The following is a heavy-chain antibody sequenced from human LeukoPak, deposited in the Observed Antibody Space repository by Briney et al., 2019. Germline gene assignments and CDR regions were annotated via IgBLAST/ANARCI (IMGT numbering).Heavy chain of an antibody. V-gene: IGHV4-30-2*01. Sequence: PSETLSLTCAVSGGSISSGGYSWSWIRQPPGKGLEWIGYIYHSGSTYYNPSLKSRVTISVDRSKNQFSLKLSSVTAADTAVYYCARERAPDCSGGSCYLGPFDYWGQGTLVTVSS. CDR1: GGSISSGGYS. CDR3: ARERAPDCSGGSCYLGPFDY. D-gene: IGHD2-15*01. J-gene: IGHJ4*02. CDR2: IYHSGST.